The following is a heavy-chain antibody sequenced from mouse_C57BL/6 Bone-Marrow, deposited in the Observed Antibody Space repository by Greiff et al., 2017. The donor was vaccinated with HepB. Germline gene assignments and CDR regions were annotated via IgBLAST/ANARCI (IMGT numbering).Heavy chain of an antibody. CDR3: ARCYGSSWDY. CDR2: INPNNGGT. J-gene: IGHJ2*01. D-gene: IGHD1-1*01. Sequence: VQLQQSGPELVKPGASVKISCKASGYTFTDYYMNWVKQSHGKSLEWIGDINPNNGGTSYNQKFKGKATLTVDKSSSTAYMELRSLTSEDSAVYYCARCYGSSWDYWGQGTTLTVSS. V-gene: IGHV1-26*01. CDR1: GYTFTDYY.